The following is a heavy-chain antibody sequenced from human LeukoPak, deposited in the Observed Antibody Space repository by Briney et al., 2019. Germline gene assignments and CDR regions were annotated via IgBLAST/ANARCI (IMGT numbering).Heavy chain of an antibody. CDR1: GYRFTSYW. J-gene: IGHJ4*02. CDR3: ARHIMGSSWYVGYFDY. CDR2: IYPGDSDT. D-gene: IGHD6-13*01. Sequence: PGESLKISCKGSGYRFTSYWIGWVRQMPGKGLEWMGIIYPGDSDTRYSPSFQGQVTISADKSISTAYLQWSSLKASDTAMYYCARHIMGSSWYVGYFDYWGQGTLVTVSS. V-gene: IGHV5-51*01.